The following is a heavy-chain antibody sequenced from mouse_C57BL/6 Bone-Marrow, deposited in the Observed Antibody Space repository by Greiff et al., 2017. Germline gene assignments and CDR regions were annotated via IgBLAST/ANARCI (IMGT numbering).Heavy chain of an antibody. V-gene: IGHV1-69*01. CDR1: GYTFTSYC. CDR2: IDPSDSYT. Sequence: QVHVKQPGAELVMPGASVKLSCKASGYTFTSYCMHWVKQRPGQGLEWIGEIDPSDSYTNYNQKFKGKSTLTVDKSSSTAYMQLSSLTSEDSAVCYSARGDRYVDVWGTGTTVTVSS. CDR3: ARGDRYVDV. J-gene: IGHJ1*03.